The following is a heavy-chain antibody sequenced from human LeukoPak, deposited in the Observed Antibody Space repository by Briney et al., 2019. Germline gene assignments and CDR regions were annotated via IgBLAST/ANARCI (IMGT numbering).Heavy chain of an antibody. Sequence: PSETLSLTCTVSGGSISSSSYYWGWIRPPPGKGLEWIGSIYYSGSTYYNPALKSRVTISVDTSKNQFTLKLSSVTAADTVVYYCARQSAYYYDSSGYDYWGQGTLVTVSS. CDR3: ARQSAYYYDSSGYDY. CDR2: IYYSGST. V-gene: IGHV4-39*01. J-gene: IGHJ4*02. CDR1: GGSISSSSYY. D-gene: IGHD3-22*01.